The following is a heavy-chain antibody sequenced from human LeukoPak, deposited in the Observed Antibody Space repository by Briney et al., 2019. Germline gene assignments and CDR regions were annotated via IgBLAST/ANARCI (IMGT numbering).Heavy chain of an antibody. CDR1: GGSISSYY. CDR2: IYYSGST. J-gene: IGHJ4*02. CDR3: ARDPGYRSGGSCYLDY. Sequence: PSETLSLTCTVSGGSISSYYWSWIRQPPGKGLEWIGYIYYSGSTNYNPSLKSRVTISVDTSKNQFSLKLSSVTAADTAVYYCARDPGYRSGGSCYLDYWGQGTLVTVSS. V-gene: IGHV4-59*01. D-gene: IGHD2-15*01.